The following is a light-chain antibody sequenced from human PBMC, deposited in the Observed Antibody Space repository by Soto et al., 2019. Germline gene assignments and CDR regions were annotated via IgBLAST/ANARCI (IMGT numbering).Light chain of an antibody. Sequence: IALTQSPLSLPVTPGEPASISCRSSQSLLHSNGNIYLDWYLQKPGQSPQLLIYLGSIRTSGVPDRVSGSGSGTDFTLKITRVEAEDVGVYYCMQAIQAPRTFGLGTKVEIK. V-gene: IGKV2-28*01. J-gene: IGKJ1*01. CDR2: LGS. CDR3: MQAIQAPRT. CDR1: QSLLHSNGNIY.